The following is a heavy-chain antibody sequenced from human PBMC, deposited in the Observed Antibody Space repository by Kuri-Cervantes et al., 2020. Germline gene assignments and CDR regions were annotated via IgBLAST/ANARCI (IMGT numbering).Heavy chain of an antibody. J-gene: IGHJ4*02. CDR2: ISYDGSNK. Sequence: GESLKISCAASGSTFSSYAMHWVRQAPGKGLEWVAVISYDGSNKYYADSVKGQFTISRDNSKNTLYLQMNSLRAEDTAVYYCLGVGDYWGQGTLVTVSS. V-gene: IGHV3-30-3*01. D-gene: IGHD3-10*01. CDR3: LGVGDY. CDR1: GSTFSSYA.